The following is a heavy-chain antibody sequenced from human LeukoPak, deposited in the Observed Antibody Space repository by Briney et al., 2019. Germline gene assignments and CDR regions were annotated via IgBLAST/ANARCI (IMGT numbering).Heavy chain of an antibody. CDR1: GFTFSSYW. CDR3: ARDIEALDI. CDR2: IKQDGSER. J-gene: IGHJ3*02. D-gene: IGHD3-16*02. V-gene: IGHV3-7*01. Sequence: GGSLRLSCAASGFTFSSYWMSWVRQTPGKGLEGVAYIKQDGSERYYVDSVKGRFTISRDNAKNPLYLQMNSLRAEDTAVYYCARDIEALDIWGQGTMVSVSS.